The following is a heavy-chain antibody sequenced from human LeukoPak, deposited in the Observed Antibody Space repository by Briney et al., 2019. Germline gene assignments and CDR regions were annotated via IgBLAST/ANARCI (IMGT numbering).Heavy chain of an antibody. D-gene: IGHD5-18*01. V-gene: IGHV5-51*01. Sequence: GESLKISCKGSENSFTNCWIAWVRQMPGKGLEWMGIIYPGDSDTRYSPTFQGQATISADRSSTTAYLQWSGLKASDTAMYYCARSVDSTTSTLPYWGQGTLVTVSS. J-gene: IGHJ4*02. CDR1: ENSFTNCW. CDR3: ARSVDSTTSTLPY. CDR2: IYPGDSDT.